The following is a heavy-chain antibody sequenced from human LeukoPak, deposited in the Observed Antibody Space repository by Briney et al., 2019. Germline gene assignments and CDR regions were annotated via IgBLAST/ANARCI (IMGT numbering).Heavy chain of an antibody. V-gene: IGHV3-49*03. CDR1: GFTFGDYA. CDR3: TRDLKEPSGSYFIDY. CDR2: IRSKAYGGTT. D-gene: IGHD1-26*01. Sequence: GGSLRLSCTASGFTFGDYAMSWFRQAPGKGLEWVGFIRSKAYGGTTEYAASVKGRVTISRDDSKSIAYLQMNSLKTEDTAVYYCTRDLKEPSGSYFIDYWGQGTLVTVSS. J-gene: IGHJ4*02.